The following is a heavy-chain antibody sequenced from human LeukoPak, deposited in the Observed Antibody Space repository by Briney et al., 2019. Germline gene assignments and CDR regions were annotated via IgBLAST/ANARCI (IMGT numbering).Heavy chain of an antibody. Sequence: PSQTLSLTCTVSGGSISSGGYYWSWIRQPPGKGLEWIGYIYHSGSTYYNPSLKSRVTISVDRSKNQFSLKLSSVTAADTAVYYCARDPYGHDAFDIWGQGTMVTVSS. CDR2: IYHSGST. CDR1: GGSISSGGYY. J-gene: IGHJ3*02. D-gene: IGHD4-17*01. CDR3: ARDPYGHDAFDI. V-gene: IGHV4-30-2*01.